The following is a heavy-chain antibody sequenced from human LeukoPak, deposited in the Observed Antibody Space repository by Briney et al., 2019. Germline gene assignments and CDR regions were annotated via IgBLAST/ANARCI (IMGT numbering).Heavy chain of an antibody. CDR2: VFYSRAT. CDR3: ARDIPRYCSSTSCSVEGGGHNWFDP. V-gene: IGHV4-59*01. D-gene: IGHD2-2*01. Sequence: PSETLSLTCTVSGGSISRYYWTWIRQPPGKGLQWIGCVFYSRATNYNPSLKSRLTISVDTSKNQFSLKLSSVTAADTAVYYCARDIPRYCSSTSCSVEGGGHNWFDPWGQGTLVTVSS. J-gene: IGHJ5*02. CDR1: GGSISRYY.